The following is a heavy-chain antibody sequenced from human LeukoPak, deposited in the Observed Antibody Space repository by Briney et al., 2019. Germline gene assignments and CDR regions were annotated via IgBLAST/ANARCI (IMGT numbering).Heavy chain of an antibody. J-gene: IGHJ5*02. CDR2: INHSGST. CDR3: ARELKWSGYYSTNWFDP. CDR1: GGSFSGYY. Sequence: SETLSLTCAVYGGSFSGYYWSWIRQPPGKGLEWIGEINHSGSTNYNPSLKSRVTISVDTSKNQFSLKLSSVTAADTAVYYCARELKWSGYYSTNWFDPWGQGTLVTVSS. D-gene: IGHD3-3*01. V-gene: IGHV4-34*01.